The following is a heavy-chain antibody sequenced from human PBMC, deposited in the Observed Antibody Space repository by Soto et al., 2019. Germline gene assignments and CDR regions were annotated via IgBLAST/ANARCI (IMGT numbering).Heavy chain of an antibody. V-gene: IGHV4-61*01. CDR1: GGSVSSGSYY. CDR3: ARRDGGNSTFDY. J-gene: IGHJ4*02. CDR2: IYYSGST. D-gene: IGHD2-21*02. Sequence: ASETLSLTCTVSGGSVSSGSYYWSWIRQPPGKGLEWIGYIYYSGSTNYNPSLKSRVTISVDTSKNQFSLKLSSVTAADTAVYYCARRDGGNSTFDYWGQGTLVTVS.